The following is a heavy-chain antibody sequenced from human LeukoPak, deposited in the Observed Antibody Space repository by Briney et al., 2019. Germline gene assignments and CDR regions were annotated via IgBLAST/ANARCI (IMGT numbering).Heavy chain of an antibody. CDR3: ARERYSSGSKTGAFDI. V-gene: IGHV1-2*02. CDR2: INPNSGGT. CDR1: GYTFTGYY. Sequence: ASVKVSCKASGYTFTGYYMHWVRQAPGQGLEWMGWINPNSGGTNYAQKFQGRVTITTDESTSTAYMELSSLRSEDTAVYYCARERYSSGSKTGAFDIWGQGTMVTVSS. J-gene: IGHJ3*02. D-gene: IGHD6-19*01.